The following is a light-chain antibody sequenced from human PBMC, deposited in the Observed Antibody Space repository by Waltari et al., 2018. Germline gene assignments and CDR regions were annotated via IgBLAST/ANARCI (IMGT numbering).Light chain of an antibody. V-gene: IGLV4-69*01. J-gene: IGLJ3*02. Sequence: QLVLTQSPSASASLGASVRLTCTLDSGHTSNIIAWHQQQPEKGPGYLKKVNSDGSPSKGAEIPDRCSCSGSGAERYLTISSVQSEDEADYYCQSGGHGTWVFGGGTYLTVL. CDR2: VNSDGSP. CDR1: SGHTSNI. CDR3: QSGGHGTWV.